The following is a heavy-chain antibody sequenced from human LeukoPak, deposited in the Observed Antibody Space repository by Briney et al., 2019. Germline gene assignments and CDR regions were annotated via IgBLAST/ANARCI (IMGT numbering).Heavy chain of an antibody. CDR3: ARGGYYGSGNDFRFDP. CDR1: GGSISSYY. CDR2: IYYSGST. Sequence: SETPSLTCTVSGGSISSYYWSWIRQPPGKGLEWIGYIYYSGSTNYKPSLKSRVTISVDTSKNQFSLKLSSVTAADTAVYYCARGGYYGSGNDFRFDPWGQGTLVTVSS. J-gene: IGHJ5*02. V-gene: IGHV4-59*01. D-gene: IGHD3-10*01.